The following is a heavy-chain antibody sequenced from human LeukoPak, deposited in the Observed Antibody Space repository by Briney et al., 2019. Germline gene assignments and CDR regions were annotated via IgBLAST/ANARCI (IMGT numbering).Heavy chain of an antibody. Sequence: SETLSLTCTVSGGSISNYYWSWIRQPPGEGLEWIGYVYYSGSTNYNPSLKSRVSISIDTSKNQFSLNLTSVTAADTAVYYCARGGLGGITAYSNYLFDYWGQGTLVTVSS. V-gene: IGHV4-59*08. CDR2: VYYSGST. CDR3: ARGGLGGITAYSNYLFDY. D-gene: IGHD4-11*01. J-gene: IGHJ4*02. CDR1: GGSISNYY.